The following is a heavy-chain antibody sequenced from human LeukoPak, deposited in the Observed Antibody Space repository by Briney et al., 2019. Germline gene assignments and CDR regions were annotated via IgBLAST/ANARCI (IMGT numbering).Heavy chain of an antibody. CDR1: GYTFTSYG. D-gene: IGHD3-9*01. J-gene: IGHJ4*02. Sequence: ASVKVSCKASGYTFTSYGISWVRQAPGQGLEWMGWISAYNGNTNYAQKLQGRVTMTTDTSTSTAYMELRSLRSDDTAVYYCARVGPTYDILTGYTQAPQDYWGQGTLVTVSS. V-gene: IGHV1-18*04. CDR2: ISAYNGNT. CDR3: ARVGPTYDILTGYTQAPQDY.